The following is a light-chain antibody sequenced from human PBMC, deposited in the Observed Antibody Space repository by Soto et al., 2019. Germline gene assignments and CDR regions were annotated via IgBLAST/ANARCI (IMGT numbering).Light chain of an antibody. CDR3: QQFNSYPKT. V-gene: IGKV1-13*02. J-gene: IGKJ2*01. CDR1: QGISSA. CDR2: DAS. Sequence: AIPLTQSPSSLSASVGDRVTITCRASQGISSALAWYQQKPGRPPKLLIYDASSLESGVPSRFSGSGSGTDFTLTISSLQPEDFATYYCQQFNSYPKTFGQGTQLEIK.